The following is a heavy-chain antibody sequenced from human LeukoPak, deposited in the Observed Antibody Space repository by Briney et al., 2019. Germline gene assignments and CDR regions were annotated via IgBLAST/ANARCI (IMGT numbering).Heavy chain of an antibody. CDR1: GFTFSSYA. D-gene: IGHD3-22*01. J-gene: IGHJ3*02. CDR2: ISGSGGST. V-gene: IGHV3-23*01. Sequence: PGGSLRLSCAASGFTFSSYAMSWVRQAPGKGLEWVSAISGSGGSTYYADSVKGRFTISRDNAKNSLYLQMNSLRAEDTAVYYCARDGYYDSSGYYSADYAFDIWGQGTMVTVSS. CDR3: ARDGYYDSSGYYSADYAFDI.